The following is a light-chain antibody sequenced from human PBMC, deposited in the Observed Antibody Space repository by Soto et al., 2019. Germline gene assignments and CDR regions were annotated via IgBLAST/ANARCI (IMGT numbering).Light chain of an antibody. J-gene: IGKJ1*01. CDR1: QYVSSS. CDR3: QQYKDWPTT. Sequence: EIVMTQSPATLSVSPGERLTLSCRASQYVSSSVAWYQQKPGQAPRLLIYGASTRATGIPARFSGSGSGTEFILTISSLQSEDFAVYHCQQYKDWPTTFGQGTKVEIK. CDR2: GAS. V-gene: IGKV3-15*01.